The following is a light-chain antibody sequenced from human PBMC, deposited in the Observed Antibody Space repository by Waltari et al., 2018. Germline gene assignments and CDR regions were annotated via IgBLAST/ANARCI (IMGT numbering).Light chain of an antibody. V-gene: IGKV3-15*01. J-gene: IGKJ1*01. CDR2: DAS. CDR3: QQYDTWPPT. CDR1: QSLSSD. Sequence: EIVMTQSPDTLSVSPGERATLSCRASQSLSSDLAWYQQRPGQAPRLLMSDASTRASGSPARFSGSGSGTEFTLTISSMQSEDFAVYYCQQYDTWPPTFGQGTKVEV.